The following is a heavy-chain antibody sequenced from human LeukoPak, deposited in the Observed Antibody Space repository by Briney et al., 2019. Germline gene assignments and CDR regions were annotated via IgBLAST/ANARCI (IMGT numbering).Heavy chain of an antibody. V-gene: IGHV3-74*01. D-gene: IGHD1-20*01. CDR1: GFTFSSYW. J-gene: IGHJ4*02. Sequence: GGSLRLSCAASGFTFSSYWMHWVRQVPGKGLVWVSRINEDGSITSYADSVKGRFTISRDNAKSTLYLQMNSLRAEDTAVYYCTRDLTGKYDYWGQGTLVTVSS. CDR3: TRDLTGKYDY. CDR2: INEDGSIT.